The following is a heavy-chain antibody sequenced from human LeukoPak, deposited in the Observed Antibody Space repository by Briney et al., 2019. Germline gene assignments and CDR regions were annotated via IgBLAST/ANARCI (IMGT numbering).Heavy chain of an antibody. Sequence: SETLSLTCTVSGGSISSYYWSWIRQPPGKGLEWIGYIYYSGSTNYNPSLKSRVTISVDTSKNQFSLKLSSVTAADTAVYYCARLGRGLVAFDIWGQGTMVTVSS. V-gene: IGHV4-59*08. CDR3: ARLGRGLVAFDI. J-gene: IGHJ3*02. CDR2: IYYSGST. CDR1: GGSISSYY.